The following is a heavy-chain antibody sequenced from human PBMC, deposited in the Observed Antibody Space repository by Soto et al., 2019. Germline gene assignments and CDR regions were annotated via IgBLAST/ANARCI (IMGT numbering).Heavy chain of an antibody. CDR2: IIPIFGTA. Sequence: QVQLVQSGAEVKKPGSSVKVSCKASGGTFSSYAISWVRQAPGQGLEWMGGIIPIFGTANYAQKFQGRVTITADESTRTAYMELSSLRSEDTAVYYCASAVGGSGHYYYYYGMDVWGQGTTVTVSS. D-gene: IGHD2-15*01. J-gene: IGHJ6*02. V-gene: IGHV1-69*01. CDR1: GGTFSSYA. CDR3: ASAVGGSGHYYYYYGMDV.